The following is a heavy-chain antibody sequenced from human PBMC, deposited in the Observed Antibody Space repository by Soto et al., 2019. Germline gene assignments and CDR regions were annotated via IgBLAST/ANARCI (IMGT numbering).Heavy chain of an antibody. CDR3: STDEEDRGGGGDFDY. V-gene: IGHV3-15*04. J-gene: IGHJ4*02. Sequence: EVHLEESGGGLVKPGGSLRLSCTVSGLPFSKAWMSWVRQAPGKGLEWVGRIEDKGTTEYAAPVKDRFAISRDDSQNWVYRKMDSQKSEETGVYYGSTDEEDRGGGGDFDYGGRGPLVTVSS. CDR2: IEDKGTT. D-gene: IGHD3-16*01. CDR1: GLPFSKAW.